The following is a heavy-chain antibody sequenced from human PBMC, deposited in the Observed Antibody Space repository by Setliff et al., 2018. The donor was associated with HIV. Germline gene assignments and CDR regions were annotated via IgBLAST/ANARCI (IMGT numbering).Heavy chain of an antibody. CDR3: GRDSSFGERPNWFDP. D-gene: IGHD3-10*01. J-gene: IGHJ5*02. Sequence: ASVKVSCKASGYTFIKYYMHWVRQAPGQGLEWMGIIDPSGGSTRYAKKFQGRVTMTRDTSTNTVYMELSSLRSEDTAVYYCGRDSSFGERPNWFDPWGQVTLVTVSS. CDR1: GYTFIKYY. V-gene: IGHV1-46*01. CDR2: IDPSGGST.